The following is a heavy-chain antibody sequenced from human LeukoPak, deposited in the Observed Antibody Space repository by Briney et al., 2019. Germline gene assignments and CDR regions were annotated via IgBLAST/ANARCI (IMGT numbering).Heavy chain of an antibody. V-gene: IGHV4-34*01. CDR2: INHSGST. CDR3: ARGDYGDYGDY. J-gene: IGHJ4*02. D-gene: IGHD4-17*01. Sequence: SETPSLTCAVYGGSFSGYYWSWIRQPPGKGLEWIGEINHSGSTNYNPSLKSRVTISVDTSKNQFSLKLSSVTAADTAVHYCARGDYGDYGDYWGQGTLVTVSS. CDR1: GGSFSGYY.